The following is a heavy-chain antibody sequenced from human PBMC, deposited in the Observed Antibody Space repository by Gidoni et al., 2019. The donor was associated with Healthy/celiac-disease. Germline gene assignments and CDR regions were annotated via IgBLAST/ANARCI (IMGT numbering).Heavy chain of an antibody. D-gene: IGHD3-3*01. V-gene: IGHV3-73*02. Sequence: EVQLVASGGGLVQPGGSLTLSCAASGFTFSASAMHWVRQASGKGLEWVGRIRSKPNSDATAYSASVKGRFTISRDDSKNTAYLQMNSLKTEDTAVYYCTRHNPDDFWTGPGGYWGQGTLVTVSS. J-gene: IGHJ4*02. CDR3: TRHNPDDFWTGPGGY. CDR2: IRSKPNSDAT. CDR1: GFTFSASA.